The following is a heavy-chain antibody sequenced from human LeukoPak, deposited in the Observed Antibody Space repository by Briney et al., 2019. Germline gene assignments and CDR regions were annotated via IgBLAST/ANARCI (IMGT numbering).Heavy chain of an antibody. CDR3: ARGGYGGNSPDY. Sequence: SETLSLTCAVPGGSISGSNWWSWVRQPPGKGLEWMGEIYHSGTTNYNPYLKSRLTISVDKSKNQFSLKLSSVTAADTAVYYCARGGYGGNSPDYWGQGTLVTVSS. D-gene: IGHD4-23*01. V-gene: IGHV4-4*02. CDR2: IYHSGTT. CDR1: GGSISGSNW. J-gene: IGHJ4*02.